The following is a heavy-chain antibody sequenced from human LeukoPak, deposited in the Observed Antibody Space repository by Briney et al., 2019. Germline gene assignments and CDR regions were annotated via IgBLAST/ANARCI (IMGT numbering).Heavy chain of an antibody. CDR1: GFTFDDYA. V-gene: IGHV3-43D*03. J-gene: IGHJ4*02. CDR3: AKDSPRTYYYGSGSYLGY. D-gene: IGHD3-10*01. Sequence: PGGSLRLSCAASGFTFDDYAMHWVRQAPGKGLEWVSLISWNGGTTYYADSVKGRFTISRDNNKNSLYLQMNSVRAEDTAVYYCAKDSPRTYYYGSGSYLGYWGQGTLVTVSS. CDR2: ISWNGGTT.